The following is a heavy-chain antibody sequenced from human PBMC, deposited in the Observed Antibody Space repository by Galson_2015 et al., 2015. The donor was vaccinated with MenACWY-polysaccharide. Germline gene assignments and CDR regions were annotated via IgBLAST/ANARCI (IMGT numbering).Heavy chain of an antibody. J-gene: IGHJ4*02. CDR1: GYIFTNYA. D-gene: IGHD6-19*01. V-gene: IGHV1-3*01. CDR3: ARDSENLDY. Sequence: SVKVSCKASGYIFTNYAMHWVRQAPGQSYEWMGWISAGNGRTEYSQKFQGRVTITRDTSASTAYMEVSSLRSEDTAVYYCARDSENLDYWGQGTLVTVSS. CDR2: ISAGNGRT.